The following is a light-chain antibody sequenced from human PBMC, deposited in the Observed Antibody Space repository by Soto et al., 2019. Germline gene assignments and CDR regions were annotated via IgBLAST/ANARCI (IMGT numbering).Light chain of an antibody. V-gene: IGKV3-15*01. CDR3: QQYNKWPPYT. Sequence: EIMMTQSPATLSVSPGERATLSCRASQSVSSNLACYQQKPGQAPRFLIYGASTRATGIPARFSGSGSGTEFTLTISSLQSEDFAVYYCQQYNKWPPYTFGQGTKLEIK. CDR1: QSVSSN. CDR2: GAS. J-gene: IGKJ2*01.